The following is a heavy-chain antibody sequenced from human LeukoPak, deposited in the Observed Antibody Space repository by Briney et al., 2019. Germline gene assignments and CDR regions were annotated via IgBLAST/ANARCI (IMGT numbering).Heavy chain of an antibody. CDR2: IYHSGST. D-gene: IGHD1-20*01. CDR3: AREGMTGAPDY. J-gene: IGHJ4*02. Sequence: SQTLSLTCTVSGGSISSGGYYWSWIRQPPGKGLEWIGYIYHSGSTYYNPSLKSRVTMSVDTSKNQFSLKLSSVTAADTAVYYCAREGMTGAPDYWGQGTLVTVSS. CDR1: GGSISSGGYY. V-gene: IGHV4-30-2*01.